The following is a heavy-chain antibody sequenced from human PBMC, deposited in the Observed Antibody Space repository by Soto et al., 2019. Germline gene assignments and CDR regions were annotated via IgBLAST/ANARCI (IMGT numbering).Heavy chain of an antibody. D-gene: IGHD2-21*02. J-gene: IGHJ4*02. CDR3: ARSPCGNDCYSVAPLDY. CDR1: GYTFTSYW. V-gene: IGHV5-51*01. Sequence: GESLKISCKGSGYTFTSYWIGWVRQMPGKGLEWMGIIYSGDSDTRYSPSFQGLVTISADKSISTAYLQWSSLKASDTAIYYCARSPCGNDCYSVAPLDYWGQGALVTVSS. CDR2: IYSGDSDT.